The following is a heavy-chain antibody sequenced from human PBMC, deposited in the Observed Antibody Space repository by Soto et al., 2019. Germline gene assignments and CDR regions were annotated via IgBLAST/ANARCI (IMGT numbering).Heavy chain of an antibody. CDR3: AALGIAAAGTYYYYGMDV. CDR2: IYYSGST. CDR1: GGSISSSSYY. D-gene: IGHD6-13*01. Sequence: SETLSLTCTVSGGSISSSSYYWGWIRQPPGKGLEWIGSIYYSGSTYYNPSLKSRVTISVDTSKNQFSLKLSSVTAADTAVYYCAALGIAAAGTYYYYGMDVWGQGTTVTVSS. V-gene: IGHV4-39*01. J-gene: IGHJ6*02.